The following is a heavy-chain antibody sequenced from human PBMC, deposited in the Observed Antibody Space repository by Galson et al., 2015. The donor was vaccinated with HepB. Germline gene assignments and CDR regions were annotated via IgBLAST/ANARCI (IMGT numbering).Heavy chain of an antibody. J-gene: IGHJ6*02. V-gene: IGHV3-30*04. CDR1: GFTFTSYS. Sequence: SLRLSCAASGFTFTSYSMDWVRQAPGKGLEWVAVISYDGNNKYYADSVRGRFTISRDNSKNTLYLQMDSLRAEDTAVYYCALAPPNLNTVYYYYFYAMDVWGQETTVTVSS. D-gene: IGHD2/OR15-2a*01. CDR3: ALAPPNLNTVYYYYFYAMDV. CDR2: ISYDGNNK.